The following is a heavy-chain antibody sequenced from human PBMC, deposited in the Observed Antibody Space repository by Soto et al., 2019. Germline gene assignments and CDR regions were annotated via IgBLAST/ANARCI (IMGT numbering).Heavy chain of an antibody. CDR2: LSSRSSYI. V-gene: IGHV3-21*01. Sequence: EVQLVESGGGLVKPGGSLRLSCAASGFTFSSYNMNWVRQAPGKGLEWVSSLSSRSSYIYYADSVKGRFTISRENAKNSLYLQRNSLRAEDTAVYYCAGGGIMSGDYRSMDVWGKGTTVTVSS. D-gene: IGHD4-17*01. CDR1: GFTFSSYN. CDR3: AGGGIMSGDYRSMDV. J-gene: IGHJ6*03.